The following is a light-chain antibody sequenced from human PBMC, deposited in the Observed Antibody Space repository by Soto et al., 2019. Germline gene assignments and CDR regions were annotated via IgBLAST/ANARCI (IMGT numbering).Light chain of an antibody. Sequence: DIQMTQSPSSLSASVGDRVTITCRASQSISTHLSWYQQKPGKAPNLLIYAATSLQSGVPSRFSGSGSGTDFTLTIRSLQPEDFATYYCKRTYITPWTFGQGTKVDIK. CDR3: KRTYITPWT. V-gene: IGKV1-39*01. J-gene: IGKJ1*01. CDR2: AAT. CDR1: QSISTH.